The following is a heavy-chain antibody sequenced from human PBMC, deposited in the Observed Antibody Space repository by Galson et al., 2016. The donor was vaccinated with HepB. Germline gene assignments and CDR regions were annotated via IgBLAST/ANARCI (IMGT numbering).Heavy chain of an antibody. CDR2: IYHSGSS. Sequence: ETLSLTCTVSGYSISSGYYWGWLRQPPGKGLEWIGSIYHSGSSYYNSSLQSRVTTSVDTSKNQFSLSLKSVTAADTAIYHCARWKFGRFDCWGQGALVIVSS. J-gene: IGHJ4*02. CDR3: ARWKFGRFDC. V-gene: IGHV4-38-2*02. CDR1: GYSISSGYY. D-gene: IGHD1-1*01.